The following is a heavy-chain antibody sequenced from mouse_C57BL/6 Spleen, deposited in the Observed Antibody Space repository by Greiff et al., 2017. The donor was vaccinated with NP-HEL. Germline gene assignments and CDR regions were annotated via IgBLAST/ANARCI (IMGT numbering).Heavy chain of an antibody. CDR3: ARLGTTVVAPYYYAMDY. V-gene: IGHV1-82*01. Sequence: ESGPELVKPGASVKISCKASGYAFSSSWMNWVKQRPGKGLEWIGRIYPGDGDTNYNGKFKGKATLTADKSSSTAYMQLSSLTSEDSAVYFCARLGTTVVAPYYYAMDYWGQGTSVTVSS. J-gene: IGHJ4*01. D-gene: IGHD1-1*01. CDR2: IYPGDGDT. CDR1: GYAFSSSW.